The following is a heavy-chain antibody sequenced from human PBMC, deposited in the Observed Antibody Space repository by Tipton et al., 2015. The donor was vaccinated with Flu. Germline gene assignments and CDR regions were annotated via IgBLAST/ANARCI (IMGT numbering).Heavy chain of an antibody. CDR3: ARGPGGGLWSGCLYYYDGMDV. J-gene: IGHJ6*02. V-gene: IGHV1-8*01. Sequence: QLVQSGAEVKKPGASVKVSCKASGYTFTSYDINWVRQATGQGLEWMGWMNPNSGNTGYAQKFQGRVTMTRNTSISTAYMELRSLGSEDTAVYYWARGPGGGLWSGCLYYYDGMDVWGQGTTVTVS. D-gene: IGHD3-3*01. CDR2: MNPNSGNT. CDR1: GYTFTSYD.